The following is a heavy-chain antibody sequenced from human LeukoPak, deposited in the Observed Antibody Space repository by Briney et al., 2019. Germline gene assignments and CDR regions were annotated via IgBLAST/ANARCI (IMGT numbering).Heavy chain of an antibody. Sequence: ASVKVSCKASGYTFTGYYMHWVRQAPGQGLEWMGWINPNSGGTNYAQKLQGWVTMTRDTSISTAYMELSRLRSDDTAVYYCARDRDYYDSSGYLAYWGQGTLVTVSS. CDR3: ARDRDYYDSSGYLAY. J-gene: IGHJ4*02. CDR2: INPNSGGT. V-gene: IGHV1-2*04. CDR1: GYTFTGYY. D-gene: IGHD3-22*01.